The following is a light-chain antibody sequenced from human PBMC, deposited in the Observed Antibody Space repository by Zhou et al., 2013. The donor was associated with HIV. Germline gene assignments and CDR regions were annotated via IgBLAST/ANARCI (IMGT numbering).Light chain of an antibody. CDR3: QQYGSTSWT. Sequence: EIVLTQSPGTLSLSPGERATLSCRASQSINNIYLAWYQQKPGQAPRLLIHAASSRATDIPDRFSGSGSGTNFTLTISRLEPEDFAVYYCQQYGSTSWTFGQGTKVEIK. CDR2: AAS. V-gene: IGKV3-20*01. CDR1: QSINNIY. J-gene: IGKJ1*01.